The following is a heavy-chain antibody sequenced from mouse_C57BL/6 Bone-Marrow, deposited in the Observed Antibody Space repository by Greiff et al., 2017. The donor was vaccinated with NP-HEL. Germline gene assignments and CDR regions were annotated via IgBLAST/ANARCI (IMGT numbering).Heavy chain of an antibody. V-gene: IGHV1-19*01. Sequence: EVQLQQSGPVLVKPGASVKMSCKASGYTFTDYYMNWVKQSHGKSLEWIGVINPYNGGTSYNQKFKGKATLTVDKSSSTAYMELNSLTSEDSAVYYCARTLSTMITTRYFDVWGTGTTVTVSS. J-gene: IGHJ1*03. CDR1: GYTFTDYY. D-gene: IGHD2-4*01. CDR3: ARTLSTMITTRYFDV. CDR2: INPYNGGT.